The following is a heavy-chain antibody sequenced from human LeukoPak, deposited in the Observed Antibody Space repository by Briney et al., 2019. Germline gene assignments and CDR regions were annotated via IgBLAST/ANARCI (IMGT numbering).Heavy chain of an antibody. CDR2: MNPNSGST. CDR3: ARGDDSSGYFDY. D-gene: IGHD3-22*01. J-gene: IGHJ4*02. CDR1: GYTFTSYD. Sequence: GASVEVSCKASGYTFTSYDINWMRQATGQGLEWMGWMNPNSGSTGYAQKFQGRVTMTRNTSISTAYMELSSLRSEDTAVYYCARGDDSSGYFDYWGQGTLVTVSS. V-gene: IGHV1-8*01.